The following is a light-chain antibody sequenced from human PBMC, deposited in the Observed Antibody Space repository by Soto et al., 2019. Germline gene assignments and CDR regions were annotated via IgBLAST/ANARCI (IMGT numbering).Light chain of an antibody. CDR2: AAS. V-gene: IGKV1-39*01. CDR1: HSISNH. J-gene: IGKJ1*01. CDR3: QQSYSSPPT. Sequence: DIQMTQSPSSLSASVEDRVIITCRASHSISNHLNWYQQKPGKAPKLLIFAASSLQSGVPSRFSGSRSGPDFTLTISSLQPDDFATYYCQQSYSSPPTFGQGTKVEIK.